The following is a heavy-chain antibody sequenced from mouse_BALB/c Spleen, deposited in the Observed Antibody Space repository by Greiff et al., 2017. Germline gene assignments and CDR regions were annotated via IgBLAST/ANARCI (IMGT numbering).Heavy chain of an antibody. CDR2: IDPANGNT. CDR3: ARWYYRYDVAAMDY. D-gene: IGHD2-14*01. Sequence: EVQLVESGAELVKPGASVKLSCTASGFNIKDTYMHWVKQRPEQGLEWIGRIDPANGNTKYDPKFQGKATITADTSSNTAYLQLSSLTSEDTAVYYCARWYYRYDVAAMDYWGQGTSVTVSS. V-gene: IGHV14-3*02. J-gene: IGHJ4*01. CDR1: GFNIKDTY.